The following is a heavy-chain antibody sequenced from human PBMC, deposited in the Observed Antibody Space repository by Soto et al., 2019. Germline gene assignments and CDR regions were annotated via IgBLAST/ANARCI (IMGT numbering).Heavy chain of an antibody. V-gene: IGHV3-23*01. CDR1: GFTFSSYA. D-gene: IGHD3-9*01. CDR3: AKDREPYYDILTGLNWFDP. CDR2: ISGSGGST. Sequence: GSLRLSCAASGFTFSSYAMSWVRQAPGKGLEWVSAISGSGGSTYYADSVKGRFTISRDNSKNTLYLQMNSLRAEDTAVYYCAKDREPYYDILTGLNWFDPWGQGALVTVSS. J-gene: IGHJ5*02.